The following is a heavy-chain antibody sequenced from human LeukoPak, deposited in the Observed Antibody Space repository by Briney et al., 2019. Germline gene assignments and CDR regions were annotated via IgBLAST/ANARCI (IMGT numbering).Heavy chain of an antibody. D-gene: IGHD1-26*01. CDR1: GGTFSSYA. V-gene: IGHV1-69*04. CDR2: IIPILGIA. J-gene: IGHJ3*02. CDR3: ARGSGSYYGAFDI. Sequence: SVKVSCKASGGTFSSYAISWVRQAPGQGLEWMGRIIPILGIANYAQKFQGRVTITADKSTSTAYMELSSLRSEDTAVYYCARGSGSYYGAFDIWGQGTMATVSS.